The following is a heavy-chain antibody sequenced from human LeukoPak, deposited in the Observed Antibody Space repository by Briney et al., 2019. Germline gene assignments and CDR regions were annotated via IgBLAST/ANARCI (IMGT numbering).Heavy chain of an antibody. D-gene: IGHD3-3*01. CDR3: ARGVDDFWSFNWFDP. Sequence: KPSETLSLTCSVSGGAISSFYWIWIRQPPGKGLEWIGCIQYSGSTEYNPSLESRVTISVDTSKNQFSLKLTSVTAADTAVYYCARGVDDFWSFNWFDPWGQGTLVTVSS. J-gene: IGHJ5*02. V-gene: IGHV4-59*13. CDR2: IQYSGST. CDR1: GGAISSFY.